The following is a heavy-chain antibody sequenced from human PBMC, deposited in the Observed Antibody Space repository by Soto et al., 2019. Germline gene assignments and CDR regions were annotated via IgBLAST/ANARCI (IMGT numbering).Heavy chain of an antibody. V-gene: IGHV1-69*01. Sequence: QVHLVQSAAEVKKPGSSVRVSCTVSGGTFGRNTIVWVRQAPEQGLECMGHIVPIFGTFKYAQKLQGRVTFTADESTTTAYMDLSSLTSEDTAVYFCARDLNWALDYWGQGTLVTVSS. J-gene: IGHJ4*02. CDR1: GGTFGRNT. CDR3: ARDLNWALDY. D-gene: IGHD7-27*01. CDR2: IVPIFGTF.